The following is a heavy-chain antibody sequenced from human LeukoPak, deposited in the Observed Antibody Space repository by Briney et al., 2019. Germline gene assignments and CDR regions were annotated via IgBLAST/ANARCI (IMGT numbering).Heavy chain of an antibody. CDR3: AKGYGESHFDS. J-gene: IGHJ4*02. V-gene: IGHV3-30*02. D-gene: IGHD5-18*01. CDR1: GFTFRSYG. CDR2: IRFDGSNQ. Sequence: GGSLRLSCSASGFTFRSYGMHWVRQAPGKGLEWVAFIRFDGSNQYYADSVKGRFTISRDNSNNTLSLQMSTLRGDDTAVYFCAKGYGESHFDSWGQGTLVTVSS.